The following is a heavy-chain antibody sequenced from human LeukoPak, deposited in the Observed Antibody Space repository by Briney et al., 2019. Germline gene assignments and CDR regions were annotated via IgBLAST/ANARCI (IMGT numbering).Heavy chain of an antibody. CDR3: ARDPVDY. Sequence: GGSLRLSCAASEFTFRDYYMNWIRQAPGKGLEWVSYISTSGSTKYYADSVKGRFTISRDNSKNTLYLQMNSLRAEDTAIYYCARDPVDYWGQGTLVTVSS. J-gene: IGHJ4*02. CDR1: EFTFRDYY. CDR2: ISTSGSTK. V-gene: IGHV3-11*01.